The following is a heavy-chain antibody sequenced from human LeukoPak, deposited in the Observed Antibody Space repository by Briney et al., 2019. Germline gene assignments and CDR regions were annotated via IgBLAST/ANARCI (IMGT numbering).Heavy chain of an antibody. CDR2: LYSGGNT. CDR3: ARDWSGGSFFDY. Sequence: GGSLRLSCAVSGFTVSSNYMSWVRQAPGKGLEWVSVLYSGGNTYYADSVKGRFTVSRDNSKNTLYLQMNSLRAEDTAVYYCARDWSGGSFFDYWGQGTLVTVSS. D-gene: IGHD2-15*01. CDR1: GFTVSSNY. V-gene: IGHV3-53*01. J-gene: IGHJ4*02.